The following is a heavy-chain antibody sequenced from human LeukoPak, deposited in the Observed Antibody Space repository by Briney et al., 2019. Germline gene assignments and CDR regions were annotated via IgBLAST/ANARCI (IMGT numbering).Heavy chain of an antibody. CDR1: GAPFSANV. J-gene: IGHJ3*02. CDR3: ARDRPPTYSSGWYGAFDI. V-gene: IGHV1-69*13. CDR2: IFPIFGTA. Sequence: SVKVSCKASGAPFSANVISGVRRALEQGLGWLGGIFPIFGTANYAQKFQGRVTITADESTSTAYMELSSLRSEDTAVYYCARDRPPTYSSGWYGAFDIWGQGTMVTVSS. D-gene: IGHD6-19*01.